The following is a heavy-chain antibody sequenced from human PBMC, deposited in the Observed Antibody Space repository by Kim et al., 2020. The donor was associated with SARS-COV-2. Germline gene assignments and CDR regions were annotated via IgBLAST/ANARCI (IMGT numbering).Heavy chain of an antibody. V-gene: IGHV3-30*18. CDR3: AKGGGKIVGAPHP. D-gene: IGHD1-26*01. J-gene: IGHJ5*02. Sequence: GGSLRLSCAASGFTFSSYGMHWVRQAPGKGLEWVAVISYDGSNKYYADSVKGRFTISRDNSKNTLYLQMNSLRAEDTAVYYCAKGGGKIVGAPHPWGQGTLVTVSS. CDR2: ISYDGSNK. CDR1: GFTFSSYG.